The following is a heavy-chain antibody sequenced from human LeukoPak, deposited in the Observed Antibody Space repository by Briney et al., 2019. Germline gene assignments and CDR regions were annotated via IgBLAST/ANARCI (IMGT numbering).Heavy chain of an antibody. CDR3: AAGYDNSDFDF. J-gene: IGHJ4*02. V-gene: IGHV3-15*01. Sequence: GGSLRLSCVASGFTFSNAWMSWVRQAPGKGLEWVGRIKSKSVGGTRDFAAPVKGRFSISRDDSKNTLYLQMNSLKTEDTAVYYCAAGYDNSDFDFWGQGTLVTVSS. CDR1: GFTFSNAW. CDR2: IKSKSVGGTR. D-gene: IGHD5-12*01.